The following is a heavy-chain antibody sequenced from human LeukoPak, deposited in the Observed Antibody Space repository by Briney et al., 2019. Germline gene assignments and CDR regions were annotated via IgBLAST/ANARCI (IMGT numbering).Heavy chain of an antibody. J-gene: IGHJ4*02. V-gene: IGHV4-34*01. CDR3: ARNATSGYYLR. CDR2: INHSGST. Sequence: SETLSLTCAVYCGSFSGYYWSWIRQPPGKGLEWIGEINHSGSTNYNPSLKSRVTISVDTSKNQFSLKMSSVTAADTAVYYCARNATSGYYLRWGQGTLVTVSS. CDR1: CGSFSGYY. D-gene: IGHD3-22*01.